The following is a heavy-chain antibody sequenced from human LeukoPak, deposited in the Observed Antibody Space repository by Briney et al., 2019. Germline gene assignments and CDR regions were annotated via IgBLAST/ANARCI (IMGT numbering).Heavy chain of an antibody. D-gene: IGHD3-22*01. Sequence: GASVKDSCKASGYTFTSYGISWVRQAPGQGLEWMGWISAYNGNTNYAQKLQGRVTMTTDTSTSTAYMELRSLRSDDTAVYYCANARHYDSSGYYYGWFDPWGQGTLVTVSS. J-gene: IGHJ5*02. CDR3: ANARHYDSSGYYYGWFDP. CDR1: GYTFTSYG. V-gene: IGHV1-18*01. CDR2: ISAYNGNT.